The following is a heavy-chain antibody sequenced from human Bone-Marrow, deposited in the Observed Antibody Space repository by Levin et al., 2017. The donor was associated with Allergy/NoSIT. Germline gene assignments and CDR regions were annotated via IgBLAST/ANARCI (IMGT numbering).Heavy chain of an antibody. Sequence: HGESLKISCKASGYIFTTYWISWVRQMPGKGLQWMGRIDPSDSYTIYNPSFQGRVTVSVDRSISTAYLQWTNLEASATAVYFCARETTVVTGARSYFAMDVWGQGTTVTVSS. D-gene: IGHD4-23*01. CDR3: ARETTVVTGARSYFAMDV. CDR2: IDPSDSYT. CDR1: GYIFTTYW. V-gene: IGHV5-10-1*01. J-gene: IGHJ6*02.